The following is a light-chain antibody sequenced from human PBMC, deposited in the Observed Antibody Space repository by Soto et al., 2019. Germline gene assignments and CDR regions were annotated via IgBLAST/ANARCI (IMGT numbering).Light chain of an antibody. CDR1: SSNIGTNY. CDR3: AAWDDSLSGVV. Sequence: QSALTQPPSASGNPGQTVTISSSGSSSNIGTNYVSWYQQLPGTAPKLLIYGNNQRPSGVPDRFSGSRSGTSASLAISGLRSEDEADYYCAAWDDSLSGVVFGGGTKVTVL. V-gene: IGLV1-47*01. CDR2: GNN. J-gene: IGLJ3*02.